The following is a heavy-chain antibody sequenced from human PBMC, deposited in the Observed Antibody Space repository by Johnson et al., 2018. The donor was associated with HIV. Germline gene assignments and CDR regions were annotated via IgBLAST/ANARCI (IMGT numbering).Heavy chain of an antibody. V-gene: IGHV3-11*04. CDR3: AKGGANDAFDI. CDR2: ISSSGST. D-gene: IGHD3-16*01. CDR1: GFTFSDYY. Sequence: QVQLVESGGGLVKPGGSLRLSCAASGFTFSDYYMSWIRQAPGKGLEWVSYISSSGSTYYADSVKGRFTISSDNSKNTLYLQMNSLRAEDTAVYYCAKGGANDAFDIWGQGTMVTVSS. J-gene: IGHJ3*02.